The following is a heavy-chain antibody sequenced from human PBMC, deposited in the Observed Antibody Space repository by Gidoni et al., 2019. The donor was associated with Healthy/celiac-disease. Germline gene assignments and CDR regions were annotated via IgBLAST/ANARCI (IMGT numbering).Heavy chain of an antibody. J-gene: IGHJ3*02. V-gene: IGHV4-30-4*01. CDR1: GGSISSGDYY. Sequence: QVQLQESGPGLVQPSQTLSLPCTVSGGSISSGDYYWSWIRQPPGKGLEWIGYIYYSGSTYYNPSLKSRVTISVDTSKNQFSLKLSSVTAADTAVYYCARTPTTEGAFDIWGQGTMVTVSS. CDR3: ARTPTTEGAFDI. D-gene: IGHD4-17*01. CDR2: IYYSGST.